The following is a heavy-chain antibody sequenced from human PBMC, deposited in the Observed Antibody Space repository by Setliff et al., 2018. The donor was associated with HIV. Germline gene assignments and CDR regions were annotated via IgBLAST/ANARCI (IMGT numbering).Heavy chain of an antibody. V-gene: IGHV1-46*01. J-gene: IGHJ4*02. CDR2: INPSGGST. Sequence: ASVKVSCKASGYTFTSYYIHWVRQAPGQGLEWMGRINPSGGSTSYAQKFQSRVTMTRDTSTSTVYMELSSLRSEDTAMYYCARDGRPSYSSSSGPFDYWGQGTLVT. CDR3: ARDGRPSYSSSSGPFDY. D-gene: IGHD6-6*01. CDR1: GYTFTSYY.